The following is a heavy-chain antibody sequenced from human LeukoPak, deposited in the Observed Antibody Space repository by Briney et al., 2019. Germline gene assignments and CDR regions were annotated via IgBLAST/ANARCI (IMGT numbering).Heavy chain of an antibody. Sequence: GGSLRLSCAASGFTFSDYYMSWVRQALGKGLEWVSVIYSGGSTYYADSVKGRFTISRDNSKNTLYLQMNSLRAEDTAVYYCARSRRDEWELGWFDPWGQGTLVTVSS. D-gene: IGHD1-26*01. CDR3: ARSRRDEWELGWFDP. CDR2: IYSGGST. CDR1: GFTFSDYY. J-gene: IGHJ5*02. V-gene: IGHV3-66*01.